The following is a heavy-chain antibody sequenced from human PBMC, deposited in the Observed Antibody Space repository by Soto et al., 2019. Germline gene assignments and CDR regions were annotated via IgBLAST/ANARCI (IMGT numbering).Heavy chain of an antibody. D-gene: IGHD4-17*01. J-gene: IGHJ4*02. CDR1: GYTFTSYD. CDR2: MNPNSGNT. Sequence: GASVKVSCKASGYTFTSYDINWVRQATGQGLEWMGWMNPNSGNTGYAQKFQGRVTMTRNTSISTAYMELSSLRSEDTAVYYCARVDRFYGDYVMDYWGQGTLVTVS. CDR3: ARVDRFYGDYVMDY. V-gene: IGHV1-8*01.